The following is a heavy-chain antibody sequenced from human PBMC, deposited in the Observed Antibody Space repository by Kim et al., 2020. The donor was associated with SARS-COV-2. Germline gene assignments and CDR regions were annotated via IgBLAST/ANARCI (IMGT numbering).Heavy chain of an antibody. J-gene: IGHJ4*02. CDR2: K. V-gene: IGHV3-33*01. CDR3: ARDPGPYYFDY. Sequence: KYYAKSVMGRLTISRDNSDNMLYLQMDSLRAEDTAIYYCARDPGPYYFDYWGQGTLVTVSS.